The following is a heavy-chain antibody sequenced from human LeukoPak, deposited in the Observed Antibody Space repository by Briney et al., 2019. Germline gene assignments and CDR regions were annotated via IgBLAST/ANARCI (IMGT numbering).Heavy chain of an antibody. CDR2: IYYSGST. V-gene: IGHV4-59*01. Sequence: SETLSLTCTVSGDSISSYYWSWIRQPPGKGLEWIGYIYYSGSTNYSPSLNSRVTISADTSKNQFSLKLSSVTAADTAVYYCARDYYDSSGYNGPPDAFDIWGQETMVTVSS. CDR3: ARDYYDSSGYNGPPDAFDI. CDR1: GDSISSYY. J-gene: IGHJ3*02. D-gene: IGHD3-22*01.